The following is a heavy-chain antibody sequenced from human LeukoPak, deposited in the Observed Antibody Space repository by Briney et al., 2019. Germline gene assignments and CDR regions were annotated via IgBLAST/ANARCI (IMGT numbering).Heavy chain of an antibody. CDR2: MNPNSGNT. J-gene: IGHJ6*03. CDR3: ARGGDYYGSGRPISVNYYYYYYMDV. V-gene: IGHV1-8*01. CDR1: GYTFTSYD. D-gene: IGHD3-10*01. Sequence: ASVKVSCKASGYTFTSYDLNCVRQATGQGLEWMGWMNPNSGNTGYAQKFQGRVTMTRNTSISTAYMELSSLRSEDTAVYYCARGGDYYGSGRPISVNYYYYYYMDVWGKGTTVTVSS.